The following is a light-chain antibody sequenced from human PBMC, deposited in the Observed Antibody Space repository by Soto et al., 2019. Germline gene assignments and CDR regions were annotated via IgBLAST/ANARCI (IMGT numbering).Light chain of an antibody. CDR1: HSVSSK. CDR3: QQYEKWPPSIT. Sequence: EIVMTQSPATLSVSPGERATLSCRASHSVSSKLAWYQQKPGQAPRLLIYGASTRATGIPARFSGSGSGIEFTLTISSLQSEDFAVYYCQQYEKWPPSITFGQGTRLEIK. J-gene: IGKJ5*01. CDR2: GAS. V-gene: IGKV3-15*01.